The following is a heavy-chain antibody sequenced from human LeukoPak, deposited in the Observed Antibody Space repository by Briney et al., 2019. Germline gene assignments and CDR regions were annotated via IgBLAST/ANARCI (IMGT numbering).Heavy chain of an antibody. J-gene: IGHJ4*02. D-gene: IGHD2-2*01. Sequence: GGSLKISCKGSGYSFTSYWIGWVRQLPGKGLEWMGIIYPGDSDTRYSPSFQGQVTISADKSISTAYLQWSSLKASDTAMYYCARQYCSSTSCYYFDYWGQGTLVTVSS. CDR2: IYPGDSDT. V-gene: IGHV5-51*01. CDR1: GYSFTSYW. CDR3: ARQYCSSTSCYYFDY.